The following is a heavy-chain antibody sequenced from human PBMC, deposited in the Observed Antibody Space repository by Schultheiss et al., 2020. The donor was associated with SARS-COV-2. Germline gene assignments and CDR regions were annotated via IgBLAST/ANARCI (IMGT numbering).Heavy chain of an antibody. CDR1: GYSISSGYY. Sequence: SETLSLTCAVSGYSISSGYYWGWIRQPPGKGLEWIGFILNSGSTNYIPSLKSRVTISVDTSKNQFSLKLSSVTAADTAVYYCARGGGYYGMDVWGQGTTVTVSS. CDR3: ARGGGYYGMDV. V-gene: IGHV4-38-2*01. D-gene: IGHD3-10*01. J-gene: IGHJ6*02. CDR2: ILNSGST.